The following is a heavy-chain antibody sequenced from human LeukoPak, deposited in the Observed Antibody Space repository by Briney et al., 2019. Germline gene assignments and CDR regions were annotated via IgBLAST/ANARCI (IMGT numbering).Heavy chain of an antibody. CDR3: ARGGPAAGRFDY. Sequence: PGGSLRLSCAASGFTFSSYSMNWVRQAPGKGLEWVSSISSSSSYIYYADSVKGRFTISRDNAKNSLYLQMNSLGAEDTAVYYCARGGPAAGRFDYWGQGTLVTVSS. J-gene: IGHJ4*02. CDR1: GFTFSSYS. V-gene: IGHV3-21*01. CDR2: ISSSSSYI. D-gene: IGHD6-13*01.